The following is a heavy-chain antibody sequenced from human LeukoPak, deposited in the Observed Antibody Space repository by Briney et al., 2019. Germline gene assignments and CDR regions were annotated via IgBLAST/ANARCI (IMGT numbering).Heavy chain of an antibody. D-gene: IGHD6-13*01. CDR1: GLSFSSYN. CDR3: AAASAFSSSWRS. CDR2: ITANNTTK. J-gene: IGHJ5*02. V-gene: IGHV3-48*01. Sequence: GGSLRLSCTASGLSFSSYNMNWIRQAPGKGPEWVAYITANNTTKYYADSVKGRFTISRDNAKKSLFLQMNSLRAEDTAVYYCAAASAFSSSWRSWGQGTVVTVSS.